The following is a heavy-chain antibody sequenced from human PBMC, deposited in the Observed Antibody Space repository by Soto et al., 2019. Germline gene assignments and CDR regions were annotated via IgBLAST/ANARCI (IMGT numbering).Heavy chain of an antibody. J-gene: IGHJ4*02. Sequence: EVQLVESGGGLVKPGGSLRLSCAASGFTFNNGWMSWVRHAPGKGLEWVGRIKSKGAGGTTDYSAPEQGRFTMSRDDSKNTVHLQMSNLKTEDTAVYYCTTDSTQTFCDGGPCYSVLTKIHDSWGQGTLVTVSS. CDR2: IKSKGAGGTT. D-gene: IGHD2-15*01. CDR3: TTDSTQTFCDGGPCYSVLTKIHDS. V-gene: IGHV3-15*01. CDR1: GFTFNNGW.